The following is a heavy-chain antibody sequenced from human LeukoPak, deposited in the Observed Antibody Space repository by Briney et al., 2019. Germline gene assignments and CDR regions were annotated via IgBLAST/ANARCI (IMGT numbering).Heavy chain of an antibody. CDR2: IYYSGTT. D-gene: IGHD2-8*01. J-gene: IGHJ5*02. V-gene: IGHV4-39*07. Sequence: SETLSLTCTVSGGSISSSAYYWGWIRQPPGKGLEWIGSIYYSGTTYYKPSLKSRVTISVDTSNNKFSLRLSSVTAADTAVYYCARDTGPNTNWFDPWGQGTLVTVSA. CDR1: GGSISSSAYY. CDR3: ARDTGPNTNWFDP.